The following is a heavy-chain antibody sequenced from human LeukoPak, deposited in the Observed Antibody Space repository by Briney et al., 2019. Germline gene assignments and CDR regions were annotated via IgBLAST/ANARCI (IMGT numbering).Heavy chain of an antibody. D-gene: IGHD3-9*01. CDR2: MNPNSGNT. V-gene: IGHV1-8*01. J-gene: IGHJ6*02. CDR1: GYTFTSYD. CDR3: ARGNSRNDILTGYFPNYGMDV. Sequence: ASVKVSCKASGYTFTSYDINWVRQATGQGLEWMGWMNPNSGNTGYAQKFQGRVTMTRDTSTSTVYMELSSLRSEDTAVYYCARGNSRNDILTGYFPNYGMDVWGQGTTVTVSS.